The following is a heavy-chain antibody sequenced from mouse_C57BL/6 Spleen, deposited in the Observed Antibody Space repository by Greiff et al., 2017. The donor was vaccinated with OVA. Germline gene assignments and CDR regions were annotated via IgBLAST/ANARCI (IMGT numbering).Heavy chain of an antibody. Sequence: QVHVKQSGAELVKPGASVKLSCKASGYTFTEYTIHWVKQRSGQGLEWIGWFYPGSGSIKYNEKFKDKATLTADKSSSTVYMELSRLTSEDSAVYFCARHEDRFYYGSSSYYLDYWGQGTTLTVSS. CDR3: ARHEDRFYYGSSSYYLDY. D-gene: IGHD1-1*01. V-gene: IGHV1-62-2*01. J-gene: IGHJ2*01. CDR1: GYTFTEYT. CDR2: FYPGSGSI.